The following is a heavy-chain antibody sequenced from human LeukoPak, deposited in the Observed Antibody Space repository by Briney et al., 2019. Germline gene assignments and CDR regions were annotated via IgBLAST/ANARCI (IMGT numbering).Heavy chain of an antibody. CDR2: ISGSGGST. CDR3: AKDGSIMITFGGVIAYD. J-gene: IGHJ1*01. CDR1: GFTFSSYA. D-gene: IGHD3-16*02. Sequence: PGGSLRLSCAASGFTFSSYAMSWVRQAPGKGLEWVSAISGSGGSTYYADSVKGRFTISRDNSKNTPYLQMNSLRAEDTAVYYCAKDGSIMITFGGVIAYDWGQGTLVTVSS. V-gene: IGHV3-23*01.